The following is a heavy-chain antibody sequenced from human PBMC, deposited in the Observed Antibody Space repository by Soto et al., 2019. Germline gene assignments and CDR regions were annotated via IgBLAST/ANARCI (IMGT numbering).Heavy chain of an antibody. D-gene: IGHD3-22*01. CDR1: GGTFSSYA. CDR2: IIPIFGTA. CDR3: ARDRGPSSGYYPYCFDP. V-gene: IGHV1-69*12. Sequence: QVQLVQSGAEVKKPGSSVKVSCKASGGTFSSYAISWVRQAPGQGLEWMGEIIPIFGTANYAQKFQGRVTITADESTSTAYMELSSLMSEDTAGYYCARDRGPSSGYYPYCFDPCGQGTQVTVSS. J-gene: IGHJ5*02.